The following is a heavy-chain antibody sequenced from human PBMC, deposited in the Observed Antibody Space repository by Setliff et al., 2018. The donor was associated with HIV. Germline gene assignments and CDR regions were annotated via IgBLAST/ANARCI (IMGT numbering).Heavy chain of an antibody. Sequence: TLSLTCSVSGGSISSSANYWGWIRQSPGKGLEWLGSIYHSGSTYYNPSLKSRVTISVDTSKNQFSLRLRSVTAADTAAYFCATHDGYSHFDYWGQGALVTVSS. CDR2: IYHSGST. CDR1: GGSISSSANY. CDR3: ATHDGYSHFDY. V-gene: IGHV4-39*01. J-gene: IGHJ4*02. D-gene: IGHD2-15*01.